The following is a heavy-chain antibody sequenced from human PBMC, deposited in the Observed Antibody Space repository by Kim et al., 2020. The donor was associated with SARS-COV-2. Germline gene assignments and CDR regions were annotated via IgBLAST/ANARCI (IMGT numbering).Heavy chain of an antibody. J-gene: IGHJ4*02. CDR3: ASLSRFEAFPGSYYKTPMGEGY. CDR2: INHSGST. Sequence: SETLSLTCAVYGGSFSGYYWSWIRQPPGKGLEWIGEINHSGSTNYNPSLKSRVTISVDTSKNQFSLKLSSVTAADTAVYYCASLSRFEAFPGSYYKTPMGEGYWGQGTLVTVSS. D-gene: IGHD3-10*01. V-gene: IGHV4-34*01. CDR1: GGSFSGYY.